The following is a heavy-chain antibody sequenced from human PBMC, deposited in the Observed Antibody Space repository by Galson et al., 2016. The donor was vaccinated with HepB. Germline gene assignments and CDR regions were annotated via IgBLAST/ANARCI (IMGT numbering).Heavy chain of an antibody. V-gene: IGHV1-18*04. J-gene: IGHJ4*02. CDR3: ARMSPYFDY. CDR1: GYTFTTYG. Sequence: SVKVSCKASGYTFTTYGISWVRQAPGQGLEWMGWISTYHGDTQYAQKLQGRVTLTSDTSTSTAYMELRSLRSDDTAVYYCARMSPYFDYWAQGTLATVSS. CDR2: ISTYHGDT.